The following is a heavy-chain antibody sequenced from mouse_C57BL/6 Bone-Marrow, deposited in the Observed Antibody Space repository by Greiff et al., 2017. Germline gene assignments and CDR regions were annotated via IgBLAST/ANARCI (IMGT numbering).Heavy chain of an antibody. D-gene: IGHD1-1*01. CDR3: TRHYYCSSPYAMDY. CDR1: GYTFTSYW. J-gene: IGHJ4*01. CDR2: IYPGNSDT. Sequence: VQLQQSGTVLARPGASVKMSCKTSGYTFTSYWMHWVKQRPGQGLEWIGAIYPGNSDTSYNQKFKGKAKLTAVTSASTAYMELSSLTNEDSAVYYCTRHYYCSSPYAMDYWGQGTSVTVSS. V-gene: IGHV1-5*01.